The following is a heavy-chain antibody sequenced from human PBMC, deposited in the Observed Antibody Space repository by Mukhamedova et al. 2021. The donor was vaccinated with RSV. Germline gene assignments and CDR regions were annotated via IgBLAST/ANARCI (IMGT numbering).Heavy chain of an antibody. J-gene: IGHJ6*03. CDR2: IYYSGST. CDR3: ARAVITFGGVIVLYYYHYMD. Sequence: DYYWSWIRQPPGKGLEWIGYIYYSGSTYYNPSLKSRVTISVDTSKNQFSLKLSSVTAADTAVYYCARAVITFGGVIVLYYYHYMD. CDR1: DYY. V-gene: IGHV4-30-4*08. D-gene: IGHD3-16*02.